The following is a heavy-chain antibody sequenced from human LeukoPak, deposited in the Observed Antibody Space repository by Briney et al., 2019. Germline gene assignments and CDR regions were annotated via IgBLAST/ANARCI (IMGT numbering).Heavy chain of an antibody. CDR3: AREGVEMATTPGY. CDR2: INPNSGGT. J-gene: IGHJ4*02. V-gene: IGHV1-2*02. CDR1: GYTFTGYY. D-gene: IGHD5-24*01. Sequence: GASVKVSCKASGYTFTGYYMHWVRQAPGQGLEWMGWINPNSGGTNYAQKFQGRVTMTRDTTISTAYMELSRLRSDHTAVYYCAREGVEMATTPGYWGQGTLVTVSS.